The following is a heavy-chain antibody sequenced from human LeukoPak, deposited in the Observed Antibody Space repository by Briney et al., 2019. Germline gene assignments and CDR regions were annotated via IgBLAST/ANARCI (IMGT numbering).Heavy chain of an antibody. CDR3: AIWMGNNADFTGPIDY. D-gene: IGHD2-2*03. CDR2: ISGAGGNV. V-gene: IGHV3-48*01. Sequence: GGSLRLSCAASGFTFRNYGLSWVRQAPGKGLEWVSYISGAGGNVNYADSVKGGFIISRDNGKNSLYLQMSSLRAEDTAVYYCAIWMGNNADFTGPIDYWGQGTLVTVSS. CDR1: GFTFRNYG. J-gene: IGHJ4*02.